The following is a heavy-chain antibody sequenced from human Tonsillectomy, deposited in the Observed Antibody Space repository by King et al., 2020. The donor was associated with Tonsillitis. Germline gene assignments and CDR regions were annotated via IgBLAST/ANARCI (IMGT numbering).Heavy chain of an antibody. J-gene: IGHJ3*02. CDR1: GFTFSSYS. CDR3: ARDGHDDNSGGAFDI. V-gene: IGHV3-21*01. D-gene: IGHD3-22*01. Sequence: VQLVESGGGLVKPGGSLRLSCAASGFTFSSYSMNWVRQAPGKGLEWVSSISSSSSYIYYADSVKGRFTISRDNAKKSLYLQMNSLRAEDTAVYYCARDGHDDNSGGAFDIWGQGTRVTVSS. CDR2: ISSSSSYI.